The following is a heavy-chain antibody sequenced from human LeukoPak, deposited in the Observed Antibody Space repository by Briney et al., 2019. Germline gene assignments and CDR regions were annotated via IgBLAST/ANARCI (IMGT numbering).Heavy chain of an antibody. Sequence: GASVKVSCKASGYTFTSYDINWVRQATGQGLEWMGWMNPNSGNTGYAQKFQGRVTMTRNTSISTAYMELSSLRSEDTAVYYCARPLGYCSSTSCYGTVYYYGMVVWGQGTTVTVSS. CDR2: MNPNSGNT. CDR3: ARPLGYCSSTSCYGTVYYYGMVV. V-gene: IGHV1-8*01. J-gene: IGHJ6*02. CDR1: GYTFTSYD. D-gene: IGHD2-2*01.